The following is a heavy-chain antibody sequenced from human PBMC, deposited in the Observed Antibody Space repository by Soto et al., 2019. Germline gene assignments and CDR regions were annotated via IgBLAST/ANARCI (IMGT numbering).Heavy chain of an antibody. D-gene: IGHD3-3*02. V-gene: IGHV3-23*01. CDR3: AKAPTATFLSGPHYFDY. CDR2: IRGSGGST. Sequence: GGSLRLSCAASAFTFSNYAMNWVRQAPGEGLEWISAIRGSGGSTHYADSVKGRFTISRDNSKNTLYLQMNSLRAEDTAVYYCAKAPTATFLSGPHYFDYWGQGTLVTVSS. CDR1: AFTFSNYA. J-gene: IGHJ4*02.